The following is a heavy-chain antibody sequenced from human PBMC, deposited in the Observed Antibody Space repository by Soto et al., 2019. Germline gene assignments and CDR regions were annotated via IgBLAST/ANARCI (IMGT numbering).Heavy chain of an antibody. D-gene: IGHD3-3*02. CDR2: ISWNSGSI. Sequence: GGSLRLSCAASGFTFDDYAMHWVRQAPGKGLEWVSGISWNSGSIGYADSVKGRFTISRDNANNSLYLQMNSLRAEDTALYYCAKEALVHDAFDIWXQGTMVTVSS. CDR1: GFTFDDYA. J-gene: IGHJ3*02. CDR3: AKEALVHDAFDI. V-gene: IGHV3-9*01.